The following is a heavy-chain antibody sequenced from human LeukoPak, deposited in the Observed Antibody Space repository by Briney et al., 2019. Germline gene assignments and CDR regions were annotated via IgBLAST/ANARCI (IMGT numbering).Heavy chain of an antibody. Sequence: SETQSLTCTVSGGSISSYYWSWIRQPPGKGLEWIGYINYSGSTNYNPSLKSRVTISIDTSKNQFSLKLSSVTAADTAVYYCARAGWLDFDYWGQGALVTVSS. D-gene: IGHD6-19*01. V-gene: IGHV4-59*01. J-gene: IGHJ4*02. CDR3: ARAGWLDFDY. CDR1: GGSISSYY. CDR2: INYSGST.